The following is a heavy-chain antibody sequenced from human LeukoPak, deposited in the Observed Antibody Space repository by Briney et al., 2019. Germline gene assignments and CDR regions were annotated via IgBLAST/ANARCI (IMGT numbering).Heavy chain of an antibody. CDR2: INHSGST. CDR3: ARDRRYDFWSGYPSPSNWFDP. J-gene: IGHJ5*02. D-gene: IGHD3-3*01. V-gene: IGHV4-34*01. Sequence: SETLSLTCAVYGGSFSGYYWSWIRQPPGKGLEWIGEINHSGSTNYNPSLKSRVTISVDTSKNQFSLKLSSVTAADTAVYYCARDRRYDFWSGYPSPSNWFDPWGQGTLVTVSS. CDR1: GGSFSGYY.